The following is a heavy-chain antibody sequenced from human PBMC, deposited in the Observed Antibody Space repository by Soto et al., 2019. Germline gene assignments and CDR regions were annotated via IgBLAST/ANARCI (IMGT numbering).Heavy chain of an antibody. Sequence: GGSLRLSCAASGFTFSSYAMSWVRQAPGKGLEWVANIKQDGSEKYYVDSVKGRFTISRDNAKNSLYLQMNSLRAEDTAVYYCARDPSLSGYEASYYFDYWGQGTLVTVSS. CDR3: ARDPSLSGYEASYYFDY. V-gene: IGHV3-7*05. CDR1: GFTFSSYA. J-gene: IGHJ4*02. D-gene: IGHD5-12*01. CDR2: IKQDGSEK.